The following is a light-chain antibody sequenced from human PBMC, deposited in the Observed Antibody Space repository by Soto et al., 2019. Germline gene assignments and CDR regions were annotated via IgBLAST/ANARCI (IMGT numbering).Light chain of an antibody. CDR1: ARFSSN. CDR3: HQNNNWPRT. Sequence: EIVMTQSPATLSVSPGERATLSCRASARFSSNLVWYQQKPGQAPRLLIYGASTRASGIPARFSGSGSGTDFTLTISSLQSEDFAVYYCHQNNNWPRTFGQGTKVEIK. V-gene: IGKV3-15*01. CDR2: GAS. J-gene: IGKJ1*01.